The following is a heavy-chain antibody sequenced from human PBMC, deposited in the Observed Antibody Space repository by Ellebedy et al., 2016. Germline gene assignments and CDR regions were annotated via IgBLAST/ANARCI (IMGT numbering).Heavy chain of an antibody. Sequence: GESLKISCAVPGFTFSSYSMNWVRQAPGKGLEWVSSISSSSSYIYYTDSVKGRFTISRDNAKNSLYLQMNSLRAEDTAVYYCARVPYGSGSYRVDYWGQGTLVTVSS. D-gene: IGHD3-10*01. V-gene: IGHV3-21*01. CDR1: GFTFSSYS. CDR2: ISSSSSYI. J-gene: IGHJ4*02. CDR3: ARVPYGSGSYRVDY.